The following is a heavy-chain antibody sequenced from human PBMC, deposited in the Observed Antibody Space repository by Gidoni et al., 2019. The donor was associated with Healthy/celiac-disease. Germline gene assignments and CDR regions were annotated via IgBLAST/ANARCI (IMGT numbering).Heavy chain of an antibody. CDR3: ARDPGYSSSCEYYFDY. V-gene: IGHV3-33*01. Sequence: QVQLVESGGGVVQPGSSLRLSCAASGFTFSSHGMHWVRQAPGKGLEWVAVIWYDGSNKYYADSVKGRFTISRDNSKNTLYLQMNSLRAEDTAVYYCARDPGYSSSCEYYFDYWGQVTLVTVSS. D-gene: IGHD6-13*01. J-gene: IGHJ4*02. CDR1: GFTFSSHG. CDR2: IWYDGSNK.